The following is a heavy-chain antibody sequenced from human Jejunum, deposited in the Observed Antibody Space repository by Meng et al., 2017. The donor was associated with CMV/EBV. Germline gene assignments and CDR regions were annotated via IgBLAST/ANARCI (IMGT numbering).Heavy chain of an antibody. D-gene: IGHD4-17*01. J-gene: IGHJ5*02. CDR2: ISGSSTYI. CDR3: ARAIDYGDPNWFDP. CDR1: GFTFTSYS. V-gene: IGHV3-21*01. Sequence: SGFTFTSYSITWVRQAPGKGLEWLSYISGSSTYIYHADSVKGRFTISRDNAKNSVYLQMNRLRAENTAVYYCARAIDYGDPNWFDPWGQGTLVTVSS.